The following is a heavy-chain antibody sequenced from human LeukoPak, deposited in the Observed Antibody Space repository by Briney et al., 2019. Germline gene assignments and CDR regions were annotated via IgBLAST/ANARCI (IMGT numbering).Heavy chain of an antibody. V-gene: IGHV3-20*04. Sequence: GGSLRLSCEVSGFTFSASNMNWVRQAPGKGLEWVSGINWNGGSTGYADSVKGRFTISRDNAKNSLYLQMNSLRAEDTALYYCARDSGSYYGFFDIWGQGTMVAVSS. CDR3: ARDSGSYYGFFDI. CDR2: INWNGGST. CDR1: GFTFSASN. D-gene: IGHD1-26*01. J-gene: IGHJ3*02.